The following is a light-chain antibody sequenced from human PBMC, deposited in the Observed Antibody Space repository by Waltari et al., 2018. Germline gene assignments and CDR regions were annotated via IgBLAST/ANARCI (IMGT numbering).Light chain of an antibody. CDR2: DVY. CDR3: SSYTSSGVV. CDR1: GSDVGGCDY. V-gene: IGLV2-14*01. Sequence: QSALTQPASVSGSPGQAIIISCTGTGSDVGGCDYVSWYQQYPGKAPRLIIYDVYNRPSGVSNRFSGSKSDNTASLTISGLQAEDESVYYCSSYTSSGVVFGGGTKLTVL. J-gene: IGLJ2*01.